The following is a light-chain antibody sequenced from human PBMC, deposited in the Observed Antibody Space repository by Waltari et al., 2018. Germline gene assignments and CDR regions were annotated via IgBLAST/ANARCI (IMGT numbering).Light chain of an antibody. CDR2: GAS. CDR1: QSVSSN. Sequence: EIVMTQSPATLSVSPGERATLSCRASQSVSSNLAWYQQKPGQAPRLLILGASTRATSIPARFSGSGSGTEFTLSISSLQSEDFAVYYCQHYNNWPLTFGGGTKVEIK. V-gene: IGKV3-15*01. J-gene: IGKJ4*01. CDR3: QHYNNWPLT.